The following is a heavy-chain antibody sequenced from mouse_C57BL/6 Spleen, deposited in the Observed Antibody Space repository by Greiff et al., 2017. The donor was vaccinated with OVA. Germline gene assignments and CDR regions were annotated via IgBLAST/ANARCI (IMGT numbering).Heavy chain of an antibody. D-gene: IGHD1-1*01. J-gene: IGHJ1*03. CDR1: GYTFTDYY. V-gene: IGHV1-19*01. CDR2: INPYNGGT. Sequence: EVQLQQSGPVLVKPGASVKMSCKASGYTFTDYYMNWVKQSHGKSLEWIGVINPYNGGTSYNQKFKGKATLTVDKSSSTAYMELNSLTSEDSAVYYCARDHYYGSSYEGYFDVWGTGTTVTVSS. CDR3: ARDHYYGSSYEGYFDV.